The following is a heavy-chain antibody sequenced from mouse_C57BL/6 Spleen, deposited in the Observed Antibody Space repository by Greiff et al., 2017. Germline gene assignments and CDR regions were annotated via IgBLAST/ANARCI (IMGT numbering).Heavy chain of an antibody. J-gene: IGHJ2*01. CDR2: IDPSDSYT. CDR1: GYTFTSYW. Sequence: QVQLQQPGAELVKPGASVKLSCKASGYTFTSYWMQWVKQRPGQGLEWIGEIDPSDSYTNYNQKFKGKATLTVDTSSSTAYMQLSSLTSEDSAVYYCAKVYGSSYHFGYWGQGATLTVSS. D-gene: IGHD1-1*01. V-gene: IGHV1-50*01. CDR3: AKVYGSSYHFGY.